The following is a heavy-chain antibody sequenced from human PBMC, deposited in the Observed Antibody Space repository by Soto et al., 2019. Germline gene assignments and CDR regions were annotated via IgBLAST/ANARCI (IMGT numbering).Heavy chain of an antibody. D-gene: IGHD2-15*01. CDR2: ISAYNGDT. CDR3: ARGGGLGVLNWFDP. CDR1: GYTFNNYG. Sequence: QVQLVQSGAEVKKPGASVKVSCKASGYTFNNYGISWVRQAPGQGLEWVGWISAYNGDTRYAQKLQGRVSMTTDTSTSTAYMELRSLRSDDTAVYYCARGGGLGVLNWFDPWGQGTLVIVSS. J-gene: IGHJ5*02. V-gene: IGHV1-18*01.